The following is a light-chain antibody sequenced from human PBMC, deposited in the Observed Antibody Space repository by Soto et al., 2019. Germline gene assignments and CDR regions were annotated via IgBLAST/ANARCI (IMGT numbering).Light chain of an antibody. CDR1: QSVSSN. CDR2: GAS. V-gene: IGKV3-15*01. CDR3: QQYNNWLT. J-gene: IGKJ4*01. Sequence: EIVMTQSPATLSVSPGERATLSCSASQSVSSNLAWYQQKPGQAPRLLLYGASTRATGIPARFSGSGSGTEFTLTINSLQSEDFAVYYCQQYNNWLTFGGGTKVEIK.